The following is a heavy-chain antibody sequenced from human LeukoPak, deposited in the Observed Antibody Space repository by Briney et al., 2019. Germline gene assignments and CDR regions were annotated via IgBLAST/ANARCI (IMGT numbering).Heavy chain of an antibody. D-gene: IGHD4-11*01. Sequence: GSLGPSCAASGFIFSHHGMHWVRQAPGKGLEWVAVIWSDATNRFYADSVKGRFTISRDNSQNTVFLQMNSLRVKDTAIYYCARDAQKGFDYSNSLKYWGHGTLVTLFS. CDR2: IWSDATNR. V-gene: IGHV3-33*01. CDR3: ARDAQKGFDYSNSLKY. J-gene: IGHJ4*01. CDR1: GFIFSHHG.